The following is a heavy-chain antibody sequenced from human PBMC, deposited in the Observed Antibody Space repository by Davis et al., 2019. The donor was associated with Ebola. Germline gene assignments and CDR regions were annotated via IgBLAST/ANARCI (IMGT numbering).Heavy chain of an antibody. D-gene: IGHD4-23*01. CDR1: GFTFSTYS. Sequence: GESLKISCAASGFTFSTYSMHWVRQAPGKGLEWVANIKQDGSEKYYVDSVKGRFTISRDNAKNSLYLQMNSLRAEDTAVYYCARGGGKDYWGQGTLVTVSS. J-gene: IGHJ4*02. CDR2: IKQDGSEK. V-gene: IGHV3-7*03. CDR3: ARGGGKDY.